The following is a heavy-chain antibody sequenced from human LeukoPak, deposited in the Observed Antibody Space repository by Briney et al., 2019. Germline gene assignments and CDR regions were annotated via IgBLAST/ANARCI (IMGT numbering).Heavy chain of an antibody. Sequence: GRALRLSCAASGFTFSSYGMRWVRQAPGKGLGWVAVIWHDGRDKYYADSVKGRFTISSDNSKNTLYLQMDSLRAEDKALYYCARRLSSSRWPYPYYFHYWGQGTLLTASS. V-gene: IGHV3-33*01. CDR1: GFTFSSYG. J-gene: IGHJ4*02. CDR3: ARRLSSSRWPYPYYFHY. CDR2: IWHDGRDK. D-gene: IGHD2-2*01.